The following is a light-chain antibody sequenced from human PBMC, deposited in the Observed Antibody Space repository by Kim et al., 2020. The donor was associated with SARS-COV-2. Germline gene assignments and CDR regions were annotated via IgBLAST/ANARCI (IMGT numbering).Light chain of an antibody. V-gene: IGLV3-21*03. CDR3: QVWNSSSDHYV. CDR2: DDS. CDR1: NIGSKS. Sequence: SYELTQPPSVSVAPGKTARITCGGNNIGSKSVHWYQQKQGQAPVLVVYDDSDRPSGIPERFSGSNSGNTATLPISRVEAGDEADYYCQVWNSSSDHYVFGTGTKVTV. J-gene: IGLJ1*01.